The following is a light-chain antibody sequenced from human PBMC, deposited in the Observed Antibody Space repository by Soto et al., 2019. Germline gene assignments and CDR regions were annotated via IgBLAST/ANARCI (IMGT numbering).Light chain of an antibody. J-gene: IGKJ5*01. V-gene: IGKV3-15*01. CDR3: QEYKNWPLIT. Sequence: EIVMTQSPVTLSFSPDDTVTLSCTASQSVSSNLAWYQQKPGQAPRLLIHGASTRATSFPARFSGSGSGTEFTLTISSLQSEDFAFYYCQEYKNWPLITFGQGTRLEIK. CDR1: QSVSSN. CDR2: GAS.